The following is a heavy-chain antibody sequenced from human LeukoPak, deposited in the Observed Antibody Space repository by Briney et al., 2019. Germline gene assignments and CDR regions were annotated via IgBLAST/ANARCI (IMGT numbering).Heavy chain of an antibody. D-gene: IGHD3-10*01. V-gene: IGHV3-21*01. Sequence: TGGSLRLSCAASGFTFSSYSMNWVRQAPGKGLEWVSSISSSSSYIYYADSVKGRFTISRDNAKNSPYLQMNSLRAEDTAVYYCARDIGSGSYQFDYWGQGTLVTVSS. CDR2: ISSSSSYI. CDR1: GFTFSSYS. J-gene: IGHJ4*02. CDR3: ARDIGSGSYQFDY.